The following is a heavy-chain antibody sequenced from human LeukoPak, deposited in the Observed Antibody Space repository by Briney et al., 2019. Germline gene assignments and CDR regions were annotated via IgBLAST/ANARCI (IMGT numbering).Heavy chain of an antibody. V-gene: IGHV3-21*01. J-gene: IGHJ4*02. CDR1: GLTLSSYS. D-gene: IGHD3-3*01. Sequence: GGSLRLSCAVSGLTLSSYSMNWVRQAPGRGLEWVSSISSISSYIYYADSVKCRFPISRDNAKNSLYLQMNSLRAEDTAVYYCARGEVLRFLEWFPDFWGEGTLVTVSS. CDR3: ARGEVLRFLEWFPDF. CDR2: ISSISSYI.